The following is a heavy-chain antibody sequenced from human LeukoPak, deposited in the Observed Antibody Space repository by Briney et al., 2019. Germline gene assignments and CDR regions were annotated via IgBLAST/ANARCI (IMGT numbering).Heavy chain of an antibody. J-gene: IGHJ4*02. V-gene: IGHV3-74*01. D-gene: IGHD5-18*01. CDR2: INSDGSST. Sequence: GGSLRLSCAASGFTFSSYAMSWVRQAPGKGLVWVSRINSDGSSTSYADSVKGRFTISRDNAKNTLYLQMNSLRAEDTAVYYCARGLAMVIGAMDYWGQGTLVTVSS. CDR3: ARGLAMVIGAMDY. CDR1: GFTFSSYA.